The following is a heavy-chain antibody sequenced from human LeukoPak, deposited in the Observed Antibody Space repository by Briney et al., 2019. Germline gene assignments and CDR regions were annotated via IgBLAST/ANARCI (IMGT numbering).Heavy chain of an antibody. J-gene: IGHJ6*02. CDR3: AKDYGTIAAAGPEVVATGPYRMDV. V-gene: IGHV3-9*01. Sequence: GGSVRLLCAVSGFTFDDYAMHWVRQAPGKGLECVTGIIWSSGSIGYALSVKGRFTISRDNAKSSLYLQTNSLRAEVTALYYCAKDYGTIAAAGPEVVATGPYRMDVWGQGTTVTVSS. CDR1: GFTFDDYA. D-gene: IGHD6-13*01. CDR2: IIWSSGSI.